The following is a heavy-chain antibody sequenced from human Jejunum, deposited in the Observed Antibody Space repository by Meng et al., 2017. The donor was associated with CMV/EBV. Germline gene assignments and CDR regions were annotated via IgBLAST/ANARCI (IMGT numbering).Heavy chain of an antibody. CDR2: ILHSXFA. CDR1: GESFSDYY. J-gene: IGHJ5*01. D-gene: IGHD5-18*01. CDR3: VRGPKTQLWRYNYYDS. Sequence: QVQLQQWGVGVLRPSETLSLTCGVHGESFSDYYCTWIRHTPERGLEWIGEILHSXFANYNRSLKSRVTISVDSSKTQFFLTLTSLTAADTGVYYCVRGPKTQLWRYNYYDSCDQGSLVTVSS. V-gene: IGHV4-34*01.